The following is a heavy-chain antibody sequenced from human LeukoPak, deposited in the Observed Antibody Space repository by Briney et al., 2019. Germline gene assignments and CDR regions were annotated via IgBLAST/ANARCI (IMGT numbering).Heavy chain of an antibody. D-gene: IGHD5-24*01. Sequence: GRSLRLSCAASGFTFSSYGMHWVRQAPGKGLEWVSYISSSGSTIYYADSVKGRFTISRDNAKNSLYLQMNSLRAEDTAVYYCARGRGDDDNFLGHGAYFDYWGQGTLVTVSS. CDR3: ARGRGDDDNFLGHGAYFDY. CDR1: GFTFSSYG. CDR2: ISSSGSTI. V-gene: IGHV3-48*04. J-gene: IGHJ4*02.